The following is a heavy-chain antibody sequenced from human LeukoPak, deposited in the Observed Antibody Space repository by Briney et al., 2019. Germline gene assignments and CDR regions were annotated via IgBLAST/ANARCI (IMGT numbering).Heavy chain of an antibody. CDR3: ARALGRYYYYYMDV. J-gene: IGHJ6*03. CDR2: INWNGGST. Sequence: GGSLRLSCAASGFTFDDYGMSWVRQAPGKGLEWVSGINWNGGSTGYADSVEGRFTISRDNAKNSLYLQMNSLRAEDTALYYCARALGRYYYYYMDVWGKGTTVTVSS. CDR1: GFTFDDYG. D-gene: IGHD1-26*01. V-gene: IGHV3-20*04.